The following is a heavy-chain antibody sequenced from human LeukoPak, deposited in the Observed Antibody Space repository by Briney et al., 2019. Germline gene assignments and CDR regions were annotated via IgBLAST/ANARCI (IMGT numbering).Heavy chain of an antibody. D-gene: IGHD6-19*01. CDR3: ARGAGWAVAGHDAFDI. CDR2: ISSYGSTV. J-gene: IGHJ3*02. V-gene: IGHV3-48*04. CDR1: GFTFSSYS. Sequence: PGGSLRLSCAASGFTFSSYSMNWVRQAPGKGLEWVSYISSYGSTVYYADSVKGRFAISRDNAKNSLYLQMTSLRAEDTAVYYCARGAGWAVAGHDAFDIWGQGTMVTVSS.